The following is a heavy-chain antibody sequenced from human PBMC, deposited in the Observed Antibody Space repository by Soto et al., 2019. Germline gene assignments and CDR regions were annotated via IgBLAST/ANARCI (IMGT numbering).Heavy chain of an antibody. D-gene: IGHD2-15*01. CDR2: IKRKRDCGTT. Sequence: PGGSLRLSCAASGFTFSDAWLSLVRQAPGKALDWVGGIKRKRDCGTTEYAAPVRGRFTISRDDSKNTLYLQMNSLKAEDTAVYYCTTDLWRIAVVVGSTGYFNSWGQGT. CDR1: GFTFSDAW. J-gene: IGHJ4*02. V-gene: IGHV3-15*01. CDR3: TTDLWRIAVVVGSTGYFNS.